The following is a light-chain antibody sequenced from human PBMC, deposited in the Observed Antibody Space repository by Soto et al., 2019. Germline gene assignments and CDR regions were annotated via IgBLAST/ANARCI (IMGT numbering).Light chain of an antibody. V-gene: IGLV2-14*01. CDR2: DVS. CDR1: SSDVGAYNY. J-gene: IGLJ1*01. Sequence: QSVLTQPASVSGYPGQSITISCTGASSDVGAYNYVAWCRQHPGKGPKLLIYDVSNRPSGFSSRFSGSKSGNTASLTISGLRAEDEADYFCSSYTASSTYVFGTGTKVTVL. CDR3: SSYTASSTYV.